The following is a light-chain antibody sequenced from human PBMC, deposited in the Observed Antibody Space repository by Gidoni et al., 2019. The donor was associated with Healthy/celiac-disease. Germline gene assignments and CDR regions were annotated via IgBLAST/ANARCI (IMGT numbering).Light chain of an antibody. Sequence: DIQMTPFPSTLSASVGDRVTITCRASQSISSWLAWYQQKPGKAPKLLIYKASSLESGVPSRFSGSGSGTEFTLTISSLQPDDFATYYCQQYNSYVFTFGPGTKVDIK. CDR1: QSISSW. V-gene: IGKV1-5*03. CDR2: KAS. CDR3: QQYNSYVFT. J-gene: IGKJ3*01.